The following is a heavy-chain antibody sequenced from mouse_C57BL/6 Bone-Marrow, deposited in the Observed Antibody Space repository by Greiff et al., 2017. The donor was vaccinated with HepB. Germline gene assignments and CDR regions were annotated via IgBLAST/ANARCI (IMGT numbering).Heavy chain of an antibody. CDR2: IDPETGGT. CDR3: ASEDFDY. Sequence: QVQLQQSGAELVRPGASVTLSCKASGYTFTDYEMHWVKQTPVHGLEWIGAIDPETGGTAYNQKFKGKAILTADKSSSTAYMQLSSLTSEDSAVYYCASEDFDYWGQGTTLTVSS. V-gene: IGHV1-15*01. J-gene: IGHJ2*01. CDR1: GYTFTDYE.